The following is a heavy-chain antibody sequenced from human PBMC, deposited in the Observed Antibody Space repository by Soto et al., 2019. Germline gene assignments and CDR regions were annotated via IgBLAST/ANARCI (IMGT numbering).Heavy chain of an antibody. J-gene: IGHJ4*02. V-gene: IGHV1-69*13. CDR2: IIPIFGTA. D-gene: IGHD3-22*01. CDR1: GGTFSSYA. CDR3: ARGRNSYDSSGYYSPFDY. Sequence: SVKVSCKASGGTFSSYAISWVRQAPGQGLEWMGGIIPIFGTANYAQKFQGRVTITADESTSTAYMELSSLRSEDTAVYYCARGRNSYDSSGYYSPFDYWGQGTLVTVSS.